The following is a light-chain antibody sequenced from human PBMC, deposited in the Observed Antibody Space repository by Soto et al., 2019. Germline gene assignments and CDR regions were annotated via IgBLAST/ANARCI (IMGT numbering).Light chain of an antibody. CDR1: QSITNN. CDR2: DTS. Sequence: EIVMTQSPATLSVSPGERATLSCRASQSITNNLAWFQQKPGQAPTLLIYDTSIRATGIPAMFSGSGSGTEFTPTISSLQSEDFAVYYCQQYKTWPRTFGQGTKVEI. CDR3: QQYKTWPRT. V-gene: IGKV3-15*01. J-gene: IGKJ1*01.